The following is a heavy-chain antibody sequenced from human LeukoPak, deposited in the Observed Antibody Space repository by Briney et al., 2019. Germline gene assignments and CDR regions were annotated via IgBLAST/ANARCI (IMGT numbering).Heavy chain of an antibody. Sequence: GASVKVSCKASGYTFTGYYMHWVRQAPGQGLEWMGWTNPNSGGTNYAQKFQGRVTMTRDTSISTAYMELSSLRSEDTAVYYCASLWAPSEEVDYWGQGTLVTVSS. J-gene: IGHJ4*02. CDR2: TNPNSGGT. CDR1: GYTFTGYY. V-gene: IGHV1-2*02. CDR3: ASLWAPSEEVDY. D-gene: IGHD2/OR15-2a*01.